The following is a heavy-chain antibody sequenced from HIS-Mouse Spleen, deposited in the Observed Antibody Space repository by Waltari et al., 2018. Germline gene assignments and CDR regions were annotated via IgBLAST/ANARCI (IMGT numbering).Heavy chain of an antibody. CDR1: GYSISRGYY. Sequence: QVQLQESGPGLVKPSETLSLTCTVSGYSISRGYYWGWIRQPPGKGREWIGGILHSGSTAYNPSLKGRVTISVDTSKNQFSLKLSSVTAADTAVYYCARVKTWGQGTLVTVSS. CDR2: ILHSGST. J-gene: IGHJ5*02. CDR3: ARVKT. V-gene: IGHV4-38-2*02.